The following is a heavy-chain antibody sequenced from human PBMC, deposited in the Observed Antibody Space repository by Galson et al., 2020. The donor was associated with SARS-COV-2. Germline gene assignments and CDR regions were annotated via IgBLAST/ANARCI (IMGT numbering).Heavy chain of an antibody. D-gene: IGHD6-19*01. V-gene: IGHV3-33*01. Sequence: GESLKISCAASGFTFSSYGMHWVRQAPGKGLEWVAVIWYDGSNKYYADSVKGRFTISRDNSKNTLYLQMNSLRAEDTAVYYCARDELSSGWSFDYWGQGTLVTVSS. CDR1: GFTFSSYG. CDR2: IWYDGSNK. J-gene: IGHJ4*02. CDR3: ARDELSSGWSFDY.